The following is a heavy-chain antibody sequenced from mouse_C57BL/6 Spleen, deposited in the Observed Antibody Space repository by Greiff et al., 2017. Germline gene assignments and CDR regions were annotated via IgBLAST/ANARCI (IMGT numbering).Heavy chain of an antibody. Sequence: VHVKQSGTVLARPGASVKMSCKTSGYTLTSYWMHWVKQRPGQGLEWIGAIYPGNSDTSYNQKFKGKAKLTAVTSASTAYMELSSLTNEDSAVYYCTNLPFITTVVATSHFDYWGQGTTLTVSS. V-gene: IGHV1-5*01. CDR1: GYTLTSYW. D-gene: IGHD1-1*01. CDR3: TNLPFITTVVATSHFDY. CDR2: IYPGNSDT. J-gene: IGHJ2*01.